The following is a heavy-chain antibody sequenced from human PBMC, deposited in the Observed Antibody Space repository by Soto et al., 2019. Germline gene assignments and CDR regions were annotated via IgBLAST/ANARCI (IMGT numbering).Heavy chain of an antibody. Sequence: PSETLSLTCAVYGGSFSGYFWNWVRQPPGKGLEWIGEINHSGSTKYNPSLKSRVTLSVDTSKNQFSLRVFSVTAADTAVYYCARDLSGYYYGMDVWGQGTTVTV. CDR3: ARDLSGYYYGMDV. J-gene: IGHJ6*02. V-gene: IGHV4-34*01. CDR2: INHSGST. CDR1: GGSFSGYF.